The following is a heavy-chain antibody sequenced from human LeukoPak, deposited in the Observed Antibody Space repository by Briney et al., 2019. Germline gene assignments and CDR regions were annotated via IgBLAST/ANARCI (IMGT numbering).Heavy chain of an antibody. V-gene: IGHV4-59*11. J-gene: IGHJ4*02. D-gene: IGHD5-18*01. CDR2: LFDSVNT. CDR3: ATIKRGSIFGYFDF. CDR1: GGSISSHY. Sequence: EPSETLSLTCTVSGGSISSHYRSWIRQPPGKGLEWIAYLFDSVNTKDNPSLQSRLTLSADTSKNQFSLRLSSVTAADTAVYYCATIKRGSIFGYFDFWGQGIKVTVSS.